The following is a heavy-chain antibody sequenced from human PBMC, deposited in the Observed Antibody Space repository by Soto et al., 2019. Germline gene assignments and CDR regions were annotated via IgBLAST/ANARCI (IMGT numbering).Heavy chain of an antibody. Sequence: QVQLVQSGAEVKKPGSSVKVSCKASGGTFSSYSINWVRQAPGQGLEWMGEIISIFGTANYAQKVQGRVTITADDSRSTAYMELSSLRSEDTAVYYCARDGGRHSGGIDYWGQGTLVTVSS. CDR3: ARDGGRHSGGIDY. CDR1: GGTFSSYS. D-gene: IGHD2-15*01. CDR2: IISIFGTA. V-gene: IGHV1-69*01. J-gene: IGHJ4*02.